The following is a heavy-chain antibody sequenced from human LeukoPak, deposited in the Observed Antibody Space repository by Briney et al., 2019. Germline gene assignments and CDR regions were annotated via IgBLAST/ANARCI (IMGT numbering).Heavy chain of an antibody. J-gene: IGHJ5*02. CDR3: ARLSYYYDSSGPGREYNWFDP. CDR1: GGSISSYY. CDR2: ISYSGNT. Sequence: PSETLSLTCTVSGGSISSYYWSWIRQPPGKGLEWIGYISYSGNTNYNPSLKSRVTTSVDTSKNQFSLQLSSVTAADTAVYYCARLSYYYDSSGPGREYNWFDPWGQGTLVTVSS. D-gene: IGHD3-22*01. V-gene: IGHV4-59*01.